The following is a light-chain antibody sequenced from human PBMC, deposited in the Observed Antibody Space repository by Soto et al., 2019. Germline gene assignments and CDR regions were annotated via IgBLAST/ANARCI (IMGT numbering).Light chain of an antibody. CDR2: DAF. CDR3: QQRGDRPMYT. J-gene: IGKJ2*01. V-gene: IGKV3-11*01. Sequence: LTQAPGPPAFSSREKATPPLQGNQDVRHFAWYQQKPGQAPRVLMSDAFTRASGTPARFSGSGSGTDFTLTISSLEPEDFAVYYCQQRGDRPMYTFGQGTILEI. CDR1: QDVRH.